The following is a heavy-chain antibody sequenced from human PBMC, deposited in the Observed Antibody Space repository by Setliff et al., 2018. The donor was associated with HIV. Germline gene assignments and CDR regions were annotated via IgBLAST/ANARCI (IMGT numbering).Heavy chain of an antibody. CDR1: GFTFSSYM. J-gene: IGHJ4*02. CDR3: AKTLYSAGGGEVFDY. CDR2: ISDSGGST. D-gene: IGHD3-16*01. Sequence: GGSLRLSCAASGFTFSSYMMNWVRQAPGKGLEWVSGISDSGGSTYYADSVKGRFTISRDNSKNTLDLEMNSLRAEDTAVYYCAKTLYSAGGGEVFDYWGPGTQVTGLL. V-gene: IGHV3-23*01.